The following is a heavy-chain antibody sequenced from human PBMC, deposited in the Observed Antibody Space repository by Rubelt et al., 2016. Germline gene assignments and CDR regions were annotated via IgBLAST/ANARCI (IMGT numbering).Heavy chain of an antibody. D-gene: IGHD6-13*01. J-gene: IGHJ3*02. CDR1: GFTFSSYG. Sequence: QVQLVESGGGVVQPGGSLRLSCAASGFTFSSYGMHWVRQAPGKGLAWVAFIRYDGSNKYYADSVKGRFTISRDNSKNTLYLQMNSLRAEDTAVYYCARDLGSDSSSFGAFDIWGLGTMVTVSS. CDR3: ARDLGSDSSSFGAFDI. V-gene: IGHV3-30*02. CDR2: IRYDGSNK.